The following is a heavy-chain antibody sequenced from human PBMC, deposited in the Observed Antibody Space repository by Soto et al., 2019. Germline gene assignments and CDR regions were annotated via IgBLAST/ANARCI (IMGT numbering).Heavy chain of an antibody. D-gene: IGHD6-19*01. J-gene: IGHJ4*02. Sequence: PSETLSLTCAVYGGSFSGYYWSWIRRPPGKGLEWIGEINHSGSTNYNPSLKSRVTISVDTSKNQFSLKLSSVTAADTAVYYCATIKRIAVAGFDYWGQGTLVTVSA. V-gene: IGHV4-34*01. CDR2: INHSGST. CDR3: ATIKRIAVAGFDY. CDR1: GGSFSGYY.